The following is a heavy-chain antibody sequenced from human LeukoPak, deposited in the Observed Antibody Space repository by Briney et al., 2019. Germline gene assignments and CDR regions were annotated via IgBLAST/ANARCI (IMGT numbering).Heavy chain of an antibody. V-gene: IGHV4-59*12. CDR1: GGSISSYY. CDR3: ARESKGRSDY. J-gene: IGHJ4*02. Sequence: MPSETLSLTCTVSGGSISSYYWSWIRQPPGKGLEWIGYIYYSGRTKYNPSLKSRVTISVDTSKNQFSLKLSSVTAADTAVYYCARESKGRSDYWGQGTLVTVSS. CDR2: IYYSGRT. D-gene: IGHD1-26*01.